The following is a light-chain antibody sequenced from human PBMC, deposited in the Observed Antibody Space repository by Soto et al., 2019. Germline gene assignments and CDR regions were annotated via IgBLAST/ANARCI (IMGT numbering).Light chain of an antibody. Sequence: QSVLTQPPSVSGAPGQRVTISCTGSSSNIGAGYDVHWYQQLPGTAPKLLIYGNNNRPSGVPDRISGSKSGTSASLAITGLQAEDEADYYCQSYDSRLSGSRVFGTGTKVTVL. J-gene: IGLJ1*01. CDR3: QSYDSRLSGSRV. CDR1: SSNIGAGYD. CDR2: GNN. V-gene: IGLV1-40*01.